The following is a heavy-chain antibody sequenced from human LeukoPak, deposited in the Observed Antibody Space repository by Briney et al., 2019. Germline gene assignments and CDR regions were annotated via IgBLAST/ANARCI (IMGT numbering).Heavy chain of an antibody. CDR3: ARRSSGWYFDP. Sequence: PSETLSLTCTVSGGSISSYYWSRIRQPPGKGQEWIGYIYYSGSTNYNPSLKSRVTISVDTSKNQFSLKLSSVTAADTAVYYCARRSSGWYFDPWGQGTLVTVSS. CDR2: IYYSGST. J-gene: IGHJ5*02. D-gene: IGHD6-19*01. V-gene: IGHV4-59*01. CDR1: GGSISSYY.